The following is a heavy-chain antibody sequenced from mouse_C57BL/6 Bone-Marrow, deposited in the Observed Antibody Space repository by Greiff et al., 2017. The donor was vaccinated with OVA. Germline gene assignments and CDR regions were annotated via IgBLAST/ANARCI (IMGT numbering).Heavy chain of an antibody. CDR1: GYTFTSYG. CDR2: IYPRSGNT. V-gene: IGHV1-81*01. J-gene: IGHJ2*01. Sequence: QVKLQQSGAELARPGASVKLSCKASGYTFTSYGISWVKQRTGQGLEWIGEIYPRSGNTYYNEKFKGKATLTADKSSSTAYMELRSLTSEDSAVYFCASYYYGSSSNWDVLWGQGTTLTVSS. D-gene: IGHD1-1*01. CDR3: ASYYYGSSSNWDVL.